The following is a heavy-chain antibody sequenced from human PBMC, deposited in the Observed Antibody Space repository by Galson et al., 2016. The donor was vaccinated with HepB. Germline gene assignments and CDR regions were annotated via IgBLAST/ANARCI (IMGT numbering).Heavy chain of an antibody. V-gene: IGHV4-59*01. Sequence: LSLTCAVYGGSFSDNYWIWIRQPPGKGLEWIGYIYSSGETNYNTFFKSRVSVSVDTSKNQLSLKLSSVTAADTAVYYCARYMLPPKDWYFDLWGRGTLVTVSS. CDR1: GGSFSDNY. CDR3: ARYMLPPKDWYFDL. CDR2: IYSSGET. D-gene: IGHD3-10*02. J-gene: IGHJ2*01.